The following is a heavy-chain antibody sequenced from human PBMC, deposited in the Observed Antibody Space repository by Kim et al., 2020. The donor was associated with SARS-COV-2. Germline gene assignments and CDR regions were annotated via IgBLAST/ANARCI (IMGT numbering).Heavy chain of an antibody. V-gene: IGHV1-69*02. CDR3: ARAPRMGASSVWLDP. Sequence: SVKVSCKASGATFMKHTFHWVRQAPGQGLEWLGRIIPLLHIPNYAQNFKGRVTITADRSTSTSYMELNRLTSQDTAVYYCARAPRMGASSVWLDPWGQGTLVIVSS. J-gene: IGHJ5*02. CDR2: IIPLLHIP. D-gene: IGHD1-26*01. CDR1: GATFMKHT.